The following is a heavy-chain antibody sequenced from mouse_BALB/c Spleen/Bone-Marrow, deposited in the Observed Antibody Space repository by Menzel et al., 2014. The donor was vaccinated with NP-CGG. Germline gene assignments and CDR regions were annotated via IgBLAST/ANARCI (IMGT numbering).Heavy chain of an antibody. CDR1: GYTFTSYT. D-gene: IGHD1-1*01. CDR2: INPSSGYT. CDR3: SRETPYYGSTYWYFDV. Sequence: QVQLKESGAELARPGASVKMSCKASGYTFTSYTMHWVKQRPGQGLEWIGYINPSSGYTNYNQKFKDKATLTADKSPSTAYMQLSSLTSEDSAAYYCSRETPYYGSTYWYFDVWGAGTTVTVSS. V-gene: IGHV1-4*01. J-gene: IGHJ1*01.